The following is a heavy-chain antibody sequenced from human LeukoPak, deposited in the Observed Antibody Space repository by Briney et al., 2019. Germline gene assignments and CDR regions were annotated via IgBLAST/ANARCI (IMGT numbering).Heavy chain of an antibody. CDR1: GFTFSTYA. Sequence: GGSLRLSCAASGFTFSTYAMSWVRQAPRKGLEWVSAISGSGDRTYYADSVKGRLTISRDNSKNTLFLQMNSLRAEDTAVYYCAKTGARHSSSSNFDYWGQGTLVTVSS. CDR2: ISGSGDRT. D-gene: IGHD6-6*01. J-gene: IGHJ4*02. CDR3: AKTGARHSSSSNFDY. V-gene: IGHV3-23*01.